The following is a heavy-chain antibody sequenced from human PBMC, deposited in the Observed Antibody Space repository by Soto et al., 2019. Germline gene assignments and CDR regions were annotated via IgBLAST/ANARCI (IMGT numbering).Heavy chain of an antibody. CDR2: IYHSGTT. CDR3: ARDRYPYSSSFFDY. D-gene: IGHD6-6*01. J-gene: IGHJ4*02. CDR1: GDSISSGYY. Sequence: TLSLTCAVSGDSISSGYYWAWIRQPPGKGLEWIGSIYHSGTTYYNPSLKSRVTISVDTSKNQFSLKLSSVTAADTAVYYCARDRYPYSSSFFDYWGQGTLVTVSS. V-gene: IGHV4-38-2*02.